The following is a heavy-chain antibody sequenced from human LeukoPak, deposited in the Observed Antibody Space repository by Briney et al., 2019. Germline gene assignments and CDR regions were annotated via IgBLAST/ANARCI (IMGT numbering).Heavy chain of an antibody. CDR2: INEDGSVQ. Sequence: PGGSLRLSCAASGFIISDYWMNWVRQVPGKGLEWVANINEDGSVQDYVDSVRGRFTISRDNAKNSVHLQMNSLRVEDTAVYYCASRESSMARSHWGQGTLVTVSS. CDR1: GFIISDYW. CDR3: ASRESSMARSH. D-gene: IGHD3-10*01. J-gene: IGHJ4*02. V-gene: IGHV3-7*01.